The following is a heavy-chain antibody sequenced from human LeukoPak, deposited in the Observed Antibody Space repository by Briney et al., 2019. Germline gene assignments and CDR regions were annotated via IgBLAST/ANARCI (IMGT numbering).Heavy chain of an antibody. CDR2: IYTSGST. CDR3: ARDLVAFDY. V-gene: IGHV4-4*07. D-gene: IGHD2-15*01. Sequence: PSETLSLTCTVSGGSFSDYYWSWIRQPAGKGLEWIGRIYTSGSTNYNPSLKSRVTMSLDMFKNQFSLKLNSVTAADTAVYYCARDLVAFDYWGQGALVIVSS. CDR1: GGSFSDYY. J-gene: IGHJ4*02.